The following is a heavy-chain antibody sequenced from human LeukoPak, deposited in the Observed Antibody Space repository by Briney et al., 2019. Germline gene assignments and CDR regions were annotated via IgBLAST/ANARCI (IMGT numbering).Heavy chain of an antibody. V-gene: IGHV4-59*01. CDR1: GGSISSYY. CDR2: IYYSGST. CDR3: ARLEAAAGTVGY. Sequence: SETLSLTCTVSGGSISSYYWSWIRQPPGKGLEWIGYIYYSGSTNYNPSLKSRVIISVDTSKNQFSLKLSSVTAADTAVYYCARLEAAAGTVGYWGQGTLVTVSS. J-gene: IGHJ4*02. D-gene: IGHD6-13*01.